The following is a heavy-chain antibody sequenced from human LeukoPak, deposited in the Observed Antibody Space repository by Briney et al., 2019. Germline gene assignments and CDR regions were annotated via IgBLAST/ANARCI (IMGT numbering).Heavy chain of an antibody. CDR2: INPNSGGT. CDR3: ARDGRVLWFGELLYPDY. D-gene: IGHD3-10*01. J-gene: IGHJ4*02. CDR1: GYTFTGYY. V-gene: IGHV1-2*02. Sequence: GSVQVSCKASGYTFTGYYMHWVRQAPGQGLEWMGWINPNSGGTNYAHKFQGRVTMARETSISTADIELSRLRSDYTAVYYCARDGRVLWFGELLYPDYWGQGTLVTVSS.